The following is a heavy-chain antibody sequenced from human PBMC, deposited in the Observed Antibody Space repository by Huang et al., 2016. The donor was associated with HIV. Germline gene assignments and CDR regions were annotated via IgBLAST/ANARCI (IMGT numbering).Heavy chain of an antibody. V-gene: IGHV4-34*02. Sequence: QVRLLQWGAGLLKPSETLSLTCAVYGGSFSGYFWTWVRQPPGKGLAWIGEISPGGSTNNNPSLESRVTISVDASMNQCSLRLTSLTAADTAVYYCARGHFGKRFWSRGTPVTVSS. D-gene: IGHD3-16*01. CDR1: GGSFSGYF. J-gene: IGHJ4*02. CDR3: ARGHFGKRF. CDR2: ISPGGST.